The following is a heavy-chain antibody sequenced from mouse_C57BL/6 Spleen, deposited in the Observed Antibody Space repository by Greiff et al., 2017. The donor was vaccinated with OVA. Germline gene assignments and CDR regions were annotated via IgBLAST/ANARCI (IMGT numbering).Heavy chain of an antibody. D-gene: IGHD3-1*01. J-gene: IGHJ4*01. V-gene: IGHV1-80*01. Sequence: QVQLKESGAELVKPGASVKISCKASGYAFSSYWMNWVQQRPGKGLEWIGQIYPGDGDTNYNGKFKGKATLTADKSSSTAYMQLSSLTSEDSAVYFCARGAFLWGQGTSVTVSS. CDR3: ARGAFL. CDR1: GYAFSSYW. CDR2: IYPGDGDT.